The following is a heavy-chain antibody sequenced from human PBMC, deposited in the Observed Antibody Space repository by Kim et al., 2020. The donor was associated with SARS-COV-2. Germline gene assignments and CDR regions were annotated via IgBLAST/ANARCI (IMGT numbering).Heavy chain of an antibody. CDR3: ARQSKYYGSGSYRDY. Sequence: SETLSLTCTVSGGSISSSSYYWGWIRQPPGKGLEWIGSIYYSGSTYYNPSLKSRVTISVDTSKNQFSLKLSSVTAADTAVYYCARQSKYYGSGSYRDYWGQGTLVTVSS. CDR2: IYYSGST. V-gene: IGHV4-39*01. CDR1: GGSISSSSYY. D-gene: IGHD3-10*01. J-gene: IGHJ4*02.